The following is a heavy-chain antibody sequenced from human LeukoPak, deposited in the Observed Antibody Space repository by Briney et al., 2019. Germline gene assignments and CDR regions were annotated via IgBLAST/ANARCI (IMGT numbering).Heavy chain of an antibody. V-gene: IGHV1-69*04. CDR2: IIPILGIA. CDR3: ARARNYYDSSGTPIDY. CDR1: GGTFSSYA. Sequence: GASVTVSCKASGGTFSSYAISWVRQAPGQGLEWMGRIIPILGIANYAQKFQGRVTITADKSTSTAYMELSSLRSEDTAVYYCARARNYYDSSGTPIDYWGQGTLVTVSS. D-gene: IGHD3-22*01. J-gene: IGHJ4*02.